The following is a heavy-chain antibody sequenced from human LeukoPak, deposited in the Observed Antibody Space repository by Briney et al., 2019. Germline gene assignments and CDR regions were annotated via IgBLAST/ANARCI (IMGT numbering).Heavy chain of an antibody. CDR3: ASNLLAFYGSTT. Sequence: GSLRLSCAASGFTFSSYEMNWVRQAPGKGLEWVSYISTSGSIISYADSVKGRFTISRDNAKNSLYLQMNSLRAEDTAVYYCASNLLAFYGSTTWGQGTLVTVSS. D-gene: IGHD3-10*01. CDR1: GFTFSSYE. J-gene: IGHJ5*02. CDR2: ISTSGSII. V-gene: IGHV3-48*03.